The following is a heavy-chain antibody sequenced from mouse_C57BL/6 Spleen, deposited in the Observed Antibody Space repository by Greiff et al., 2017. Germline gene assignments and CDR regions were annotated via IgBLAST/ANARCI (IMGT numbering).Heavy chain of an antibody. V-gene: IGHV14-2*01. CDR1: GFNIKDYY. J-gene: IGHJ1*03. Sequence: VQLQQSGAELVKPGASVKLSCTASGFNIKDYYMPWVKQRTEQGLEWIGRIDPADGETKYAPKFPGKATITATTSSHTAYLQLSRLTPVDTGVYYCAEGYFDVWGTGTTVTVSS. CDR3: AEGYFDV. CDR2: IDPADGET.